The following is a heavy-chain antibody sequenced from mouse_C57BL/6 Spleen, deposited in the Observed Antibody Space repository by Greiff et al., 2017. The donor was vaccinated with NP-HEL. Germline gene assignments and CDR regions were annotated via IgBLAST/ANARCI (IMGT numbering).Heavy chain of an antibody. D-gene: IGHD2-4*01. CDR2: ILPGSGST. V-gene: IGHV1-9*01. CDR1: GYPFPGYW. Sequence: VQLQQSGAELMKPGASVKLSCTATGYPFPGYWIAWVKQRPGHGLEWIGEILPGSGSTNYNEKFKGKATFTADTSSNTAYLQLSSLTTEDSAIYYCARMDYDYPAWFAYWGQGTLVTVAA. CDR3: ARMDYDYPAWFAY. J-gene: IGHJ3*01.